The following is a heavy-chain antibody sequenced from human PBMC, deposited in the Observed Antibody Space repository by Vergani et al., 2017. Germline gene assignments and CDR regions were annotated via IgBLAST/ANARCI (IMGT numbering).Heavy chain of an antibody. D-gene: IGHD3-16*01. CDR3: ASDGGDYVWGSPLVRYYYYGMDV. J-gene: IGHJ6*02. Sequence: QVQLVESGGGVVQPGRSLRLSCAASGFTFSSYGMHWVRQAPGKGLEWVAVIWYDGSNKYYADSVKGRFTISRDNSKNTLYLQMNSLRAEDTAVYYCASDGGDYVWGSPLVRYYYYGMDVWGQGTTVTVSS. V-gene: IGHV3-33*01. CDR2: IWYDGSNK. CDR1: GFTFSSYG.